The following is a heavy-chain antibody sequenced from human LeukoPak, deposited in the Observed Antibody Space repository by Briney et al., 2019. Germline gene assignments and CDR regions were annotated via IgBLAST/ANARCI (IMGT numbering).Heavy chain of an antibody. D-gene: IGHD2-15*01. CDR2: IDHSGST. Sequence: SETLSLTCAVYGESFSGYYWIWIRQPPGKGLEWIGEIDHSGSTNYNRSLKSRVNISVATSKNQCSLKLSSVTAADTAVYYCARDNFRYCRGGSCFLNPTTSYGRDVWGKGTTVTVSS. V-gene: IGHV4-34*01. CDR1: GESFSGYY. CDR3: ARDNFRYCRGGSCFLNPTTSYGRDV. J-gene: IGHJ6*04.